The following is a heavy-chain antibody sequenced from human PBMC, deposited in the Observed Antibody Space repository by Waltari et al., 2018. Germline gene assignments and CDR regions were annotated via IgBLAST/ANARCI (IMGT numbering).Heavy chain of an antibody. V-gene: IGHV4-39*07. CDR2: IYYSGST. CDR3: ARGPTPRQYNWFDP. J-gene: IGHJ5*02. CDR1: GGSISSSSYY. Sequence: QLQLQESGPGLVKPSETLSLTCTVSGGSISSSSYYWGWIRQPPGKGLEWIGSIYYSGSTYYNPSLKSRVTISVDTSKNQFSLKLSSVTAADTAVYYCARGPTPRQYNWFDPWGQGTLVTVSS. D-gene: IGHD2-15*01.